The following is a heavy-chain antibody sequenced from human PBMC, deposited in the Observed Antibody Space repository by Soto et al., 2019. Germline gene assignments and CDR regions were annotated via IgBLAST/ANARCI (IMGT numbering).Heavy chain of an antibody. D-gene: IGHD2-2*01. CDR1: GFTFYCYR. Sequence: GSLRLSGAWSGFTFYCYRMTWIRQSPGAGVEGVYDLSKNWGGEYYVDSVKGRFTISRDNAKTSLYLEVNSLRVEHRAVYYCARVGSTPSNCYNLYDGRDVWGQGT. CDR3: ARVGSTPSNCYNLYDGRDV. J-gene: IGHJ6*01. CDR2: LSKNWGGE. V-gene: IGHV3-7*04.